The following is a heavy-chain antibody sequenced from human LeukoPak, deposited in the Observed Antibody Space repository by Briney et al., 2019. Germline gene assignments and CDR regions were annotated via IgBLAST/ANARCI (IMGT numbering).Heavy chain of an antibody. CDR1: GYTITNNY. V-gene: IGHV1-69*13. CDR2: IIPIFDTS. J-gene: IGHJ5*02. D-gene: IGHD6-13*01. CDR3: ARLKRGIGAAGTSLRGWFDP. Sequence: SVKVSCKASGYTITNNYMHWVRQAPGQGLEWMGGIIPIFDTSNYAQKFQGRVTFTSDDSTSTAYMELSSLRSEDTAVYYCARLKRGIGAAGTSLRGWFDPWGQGTLVTVSS.